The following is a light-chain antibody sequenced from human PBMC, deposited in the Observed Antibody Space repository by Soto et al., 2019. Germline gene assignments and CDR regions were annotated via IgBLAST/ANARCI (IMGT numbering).Light chain of an antibody. CDR2: GAS. CDR3: QQYNNWPHGT. V-gene: IGKV3D-15*01. Sequence: EIVMTQSPATLSVSPGERATLSCRASQSVSSNLAWYQQKPGQAPRLLIYGASIRATGIPARFSGSGSGTEFTLTISSLQSEDFAVYYCQQYNNWPHGTFDGGTKVEIK. CDR1: QSVSSN. J-gene: IGKJ4*01.